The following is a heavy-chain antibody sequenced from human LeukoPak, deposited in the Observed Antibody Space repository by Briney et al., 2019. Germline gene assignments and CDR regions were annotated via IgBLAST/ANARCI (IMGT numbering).Heavy chain of an antibody. CDR3: ASSSDYGDYDY. CDR2: ISSSGSTI. J-gene: IGHJ4*02. CDR1: GFTFSSYS. D-gene: IGHD4-17*01. V-gene: IGHV3-48*04. Sequence: PGGSLRLSCAASGFTFSSYSMNWVREAPGKGLEWVSYISSSGSTIYYADSVKGRFTISRDNAKNSLYLQMNSLRAEDTAVYYCASSSDYGDYDYWGQGTLVTVSS.